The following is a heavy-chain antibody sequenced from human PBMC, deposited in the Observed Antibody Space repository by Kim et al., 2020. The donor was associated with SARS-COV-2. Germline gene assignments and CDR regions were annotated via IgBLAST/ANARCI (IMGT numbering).Heavy chain of an antibody. CDR2: INPNSGGT. V-gene: IGHV1-2*02. CDR1: GYTFTGYY. J-gene: IGHJ6*02. D-gene: IGHD3-10*01. CDR3: ARTKAEFGDLFFGYYGMDV. Sequence: ASVKVSCKASGYTFTGYYMHWVRQAPGQGLEWMGWINPNSGGTNYAQKFQGRVTMTRDTSISTAYMVLSRLRSDDTAVYYCARTKAEFGDLFFGYYGMDVWGQGTTVTVSS.